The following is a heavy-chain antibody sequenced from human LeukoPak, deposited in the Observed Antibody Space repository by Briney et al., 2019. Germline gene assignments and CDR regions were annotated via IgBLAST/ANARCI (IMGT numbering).Heavy chain of an antibody. Sequence: ASVKVSCKASGGTFSSYAISWVRQAPGQGLEWMGRIIPIFGTANYAQKFQGRVTITTDESTSTAYMELSSLRAEDTAVYYCLVPTTVTTGLREYWGQGXXXTXXS. CDR1: GGTFSSYA. V-gene: IGHV1-69*05. CDR2: IIPIFGTA. D-gene: IGHD4-17*01. CDR3: LVPTTVTTGLREY. J-gene: IGHJ4*02.